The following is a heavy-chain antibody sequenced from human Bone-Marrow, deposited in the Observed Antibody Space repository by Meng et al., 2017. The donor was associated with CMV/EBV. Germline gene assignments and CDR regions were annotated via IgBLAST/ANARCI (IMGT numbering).Heavy chain of an antibody. CDR2: IHYSGTT. Sequence: SETLSLTCTVSGGSIGSGSSYWSWIRQPPGKGLEWIGYIHYSGTTYYSPSLKSRVTISVDTSKNQFSLKLSSVTAADTAVYYCARVNSSGWTYYFDYWGQGTLVTVSS. CDR3: ARVNSSGWTYYFDY. D-gene: IGHD6-19*01. V-gene: IGHV4-31*03. J-gene: IGHJ4*02. CDR1: GGSIGSGSSY.